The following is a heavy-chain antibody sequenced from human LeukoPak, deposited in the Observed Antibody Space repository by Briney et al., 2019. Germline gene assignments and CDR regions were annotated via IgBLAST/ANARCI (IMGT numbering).Heavy chain of an antibody. CDR2: IYQNGRT. CDR3: AREDRNGNSGYAIGD. Sequence: SQTLSLTCTVSGGPMSSYYWSWIRQPPGKGLEWIGYIYQNGRTNYNPSLKSRVTISVDTSKNHFSLNLTSVTAADTAVYFCAREDRNGNSGYAIGDWGQGILVTVSS. CDR1: GGPMSSYY. D-gene: IGHD5-12*01. V-gene: IGHV4-59*01. J-gene: IGHJ4*02.